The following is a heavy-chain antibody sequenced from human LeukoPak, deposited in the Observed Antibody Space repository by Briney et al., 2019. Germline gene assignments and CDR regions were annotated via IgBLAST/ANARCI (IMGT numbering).Heavy chain of an antibody. CDR2: IASDGTI. CDR1: GFILSTSE. CDR3: AKDHADYDSSGPFDY. J-gene: IGHJ4*02. V-gene: IGHV3-48*03. D-gene: IGHD3-22*01. Sequence: PGGSLGLSCVASGFILSTSEMNWVRQAPGKGLEWVSFIASDGTIYYADSVKGRFTLSRDNAKNSLYLQMNSLRAEDTAVYYCAKDHADYDSSGPFDYWGQGTLVTVSS.